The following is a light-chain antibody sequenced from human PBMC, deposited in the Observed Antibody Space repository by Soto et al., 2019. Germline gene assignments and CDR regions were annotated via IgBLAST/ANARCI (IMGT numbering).Light chain of an antibody. CDR2: DDS. CDR3: HVWDSSSDHYV. CDR1: NIGGKS. V-gene: IGLV3-21*02. J-gene: IGLJ1*01. Sequence: SYELTQPPSVSVAPGQTARITCGGNNIGGKSVHWYQQKPGQAPVLVVYDDSDRPSGIPDRFSGSNSGDTATRTIRRVEAGDEADYYCHVWDSSSDHYVFGTGTKVTVL.